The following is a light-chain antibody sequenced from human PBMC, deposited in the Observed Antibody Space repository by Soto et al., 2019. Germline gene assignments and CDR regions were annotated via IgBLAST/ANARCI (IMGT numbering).Light chain of an antibody. V-gene: IGLV2-14*01. CDR2: DVS. CDR1: SSDVGGYNY. J-gene: IGLJ2*01. CDR3: RSYTSSSNVV. Sequence: QSALTQPASVSGSPGQSITISCTGTSSDVGGYNYVSWYQQHPGKAPKLMIYDVSNRPSGVSNRFSGSKSGNTASLTISGLQAEDEADYYGRSYTSSSNVVFGGGTKLTVL.